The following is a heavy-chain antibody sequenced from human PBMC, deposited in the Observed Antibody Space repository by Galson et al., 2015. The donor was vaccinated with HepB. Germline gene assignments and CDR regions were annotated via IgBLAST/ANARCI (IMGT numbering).Heavy chain of an antibody. CDR3: ARDYGRMYYYNSEDAFDI. D-gene: IGHD3-10*01. Sequence: SVKVSCKASGYAFTGYYLHWVRQAPGQGLEWMGRINPNSGGANYAQKFQGRVTMTRDTSISTAYMELRRLRSDDTAIYYCARDYGRMYYYNSEDAFDIWGQGTMVTVSS. CDR1: GYAFTGYY. V-gene: IGHV1-2*06. J-gene: IGHJ3*02. CDR2: INPNSGGA.